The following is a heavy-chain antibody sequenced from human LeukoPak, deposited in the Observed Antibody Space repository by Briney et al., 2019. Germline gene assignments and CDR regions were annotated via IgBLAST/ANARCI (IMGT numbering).Heavy chain of an antibody. V-gene: IGHV3-7*01. Sequence: GGSLRLSCAASGFTFSSYWMSWVRQAPGKGLEWVANIKQDGSEKYYVDSVKGRFTISRDSAKNSLYLQMNSLRAEDTAVYYCARDYDYGDLYFDYWGQGTLVTVSS. J-gene: IGHJ4*02. D-gene: IGHD4-17*01. CDR2: IKQDGSEK. CDR1: GFTFSSYW. CDR3: ARDYDYGDLYFDY.